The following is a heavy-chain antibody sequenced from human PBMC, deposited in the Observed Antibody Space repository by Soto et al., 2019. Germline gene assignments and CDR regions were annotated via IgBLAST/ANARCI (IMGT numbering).Heavy chain of an antibody. CDR3: AREGGYCNGGGCRYFDY. V-gene: IGHV3-21*01. Sequence: EVLLVESGGGLVKPGGSLRLPCAASGFTFSTYSMNWVRQAPGKGLEWVSSINTASYIYYADSVKGRFTISRDDAKNSLYLQMNSLRDEDTAVYYCAREGGYCNGGGCRYFDYWGQGPLVTVSS. D-gene: IGHD2-15*01. CDR2: INTASYI. J-gene: IGHJ4*02. CDR1: GFTFSTYS.